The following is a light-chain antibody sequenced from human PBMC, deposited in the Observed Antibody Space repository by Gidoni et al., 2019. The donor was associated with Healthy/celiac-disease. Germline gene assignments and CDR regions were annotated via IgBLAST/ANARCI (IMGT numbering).Light chain of an antibody. CDR3: QQSYSTWYT. CDR2: AAS. CDR1: QSISSY. V-gene: IGKV1-39*01. Sequence: DIQMTQSPSSLSASVGDRVTITCRASQSISSYLNWYQQKPGKASKLLIYAASSLQSGVPSRFSGSGSGTDFTLTISSLQPEDFATYYCQQSYSTWYTFXQXTKLEIK. J-gene: IGKJ2*01.